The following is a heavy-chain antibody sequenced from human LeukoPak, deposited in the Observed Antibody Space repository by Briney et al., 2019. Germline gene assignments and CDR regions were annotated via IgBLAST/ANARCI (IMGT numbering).Heavy chain of an antibody. CDR2: IRYDGSNK. V-gene: IGHV3-30*02. CDR1: GFTFSSYG. Sequence: GGSLRLSCAASGFTFSSYGMHWVRQAPGKGLEWVAFIRYDGSNKYYADSVKGRFTISRDNSKNTLYLQMNSLRAEDTAVYYCARGDLDDIVVVPAAVDYWGQGTLVTVSS. J-gene: IGHJ4*02. D-gene: IGHD2-2*01. CDR3: ARGDLDDIVVVPAAVDY.